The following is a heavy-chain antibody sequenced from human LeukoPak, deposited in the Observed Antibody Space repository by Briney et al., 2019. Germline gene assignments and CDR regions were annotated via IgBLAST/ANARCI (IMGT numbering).Heavy chain of an antibody. CDR2: IYYSGST. V-gene: IGHV4-39*01. D-gene: IGHD3-9*01. J-gene: IGHJ4*02. CDR3: ASYMYYDILTGSGY. Sequence: PSETLSLTCTVSGGSISSSSYYWGWIRQPPGKGLEWIGSIYYSGSTYYNPSLKSRVTISVDTSKNQFSLKLSSVTAADTAVYYCASYMYYDILTGSGYWGQGTLVTVSS. CDR1: GGSISSSSYY.